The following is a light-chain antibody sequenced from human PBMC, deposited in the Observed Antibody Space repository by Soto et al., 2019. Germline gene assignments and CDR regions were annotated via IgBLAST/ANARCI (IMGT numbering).Light chain of an antibody. V-gene: IGLV2-14*01. Sequence: QSALTQPASVSGSPGQSIAISCTGTSSDVGSYTYVSWYQQHPGKAPKLMIFDVSNRPSGVSDRFSGSKSGNTASLTISGLQADDEADYYCSSYKISSTYVFGTGTKVTVL. CDR3: SSYKISSTYV. J-gene: IGLJ1*01. CDR2: DVS. CDR1: SSDVGSYTY.